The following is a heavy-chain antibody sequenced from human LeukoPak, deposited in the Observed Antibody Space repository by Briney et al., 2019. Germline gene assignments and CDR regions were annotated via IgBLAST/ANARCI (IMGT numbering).Heavy chain of an antibody. J-gene: IGHJ4*02. CDR2: INSDGTST. V-gene: IGHV3-74*01. CDR3: VRGAPFDY. Sequence: PGGSLRLSCAASGFTFSSYAMSCVRQAPGKGLVWVSRINSDGTSTAYADSVKGRFTISRDNAKNMLYLQMNSLRVDDTAVYYCVRGAPFDYWGQGTLVAVSS. D-gene: IGHD1-26*01. CDR1: GFTFSSYA.